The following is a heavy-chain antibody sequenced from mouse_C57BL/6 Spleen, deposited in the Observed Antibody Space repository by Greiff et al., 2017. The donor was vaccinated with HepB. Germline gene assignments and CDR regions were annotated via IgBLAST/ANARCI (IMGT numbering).Heavy chain of an antibody. CDR1: GYTFTSYW. CDR2: IHPNSGST. D-gene: IGHD1-1*01. Sequence: QVQLQQPGAELVKPGASVKLSCKASGYTFTSYWMHWVKQRPGQGLEWIGMIHPNSGSTNYNEKFKSKATLTVDKSSSTAYMQLSSLTSEDSAVYYCASPTVVATGFDYWGQGTTLTVSS. J-gene: IGHJ2*01. CDR3: ASPTVVATGFDY. V-gene: IGHV1-64*01.